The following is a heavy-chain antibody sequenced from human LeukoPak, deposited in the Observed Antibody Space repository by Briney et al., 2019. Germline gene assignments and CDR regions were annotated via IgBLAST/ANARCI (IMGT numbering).Heavy chain of an antibody. Sequence: PGGSLRLSCAASGFTFSSYSMNWARQAPGKGLEWVSYISYSSSTIYYADSVKGRFTISRDNGKNSLYLQMNSLRAEDTAVYYYARDRLHYGEYEKTFDYWGQGTLVTVSS. CDR3: ARDRLHYGEYEKTFDY. V-gene: IGHV3-48*01. J-gene: IGHJ4*02. CDR1: GFTFSSYS. D-gene: IGHD4-17*01. CDR2: ISYSSSTI.